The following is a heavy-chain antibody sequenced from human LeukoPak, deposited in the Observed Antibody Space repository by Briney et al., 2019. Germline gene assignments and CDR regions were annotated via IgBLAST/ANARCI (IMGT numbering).Heavy chain of an antibody. Sequence: PSETLSLTCTVSGGSISSSSYYWGWLRQPPGKGLEWFGSIYYSGSTYYNPSPKTRVTISVDTSKNQFSLKLSSVTAADTAVYYCARSTMVRGERLGKIDYWGQGTLVTVSS. V-gene: IGHV4-39*01. CDR2: IYYSGST. J-gene: IGHJ4*02. CDR1: GGSISSSSYY. D-gene: IGHD3-10*01. CDR3: ARSTMVRGERLGKIDY.